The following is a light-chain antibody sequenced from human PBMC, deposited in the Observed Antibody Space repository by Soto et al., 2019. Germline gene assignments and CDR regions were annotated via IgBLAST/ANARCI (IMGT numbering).Light chain of an antibody. Sequence: DIQMTQSPSTLSASVGDRVTITCRASQDIRNWLAWYQQKPGKAPKLLIYDASSLESGVPSRFSGSVSGTEFTLTISSLQPDDFATYDCQQYNSYYSGVFTFGPGTKVDAK. V-gene: IGKV1-5*01. CDR3: QQYNSYYSGVFT. CDR2: DAS. CDR1: QDIRNW. J-gene: IGKJ3*01.